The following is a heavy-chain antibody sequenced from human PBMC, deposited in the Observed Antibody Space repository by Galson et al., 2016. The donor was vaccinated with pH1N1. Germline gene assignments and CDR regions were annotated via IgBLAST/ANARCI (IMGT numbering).Heavy chain of an antibody. CDR1: GDSIYTNSYY. CDR2: IYYDGRN. J-gene: IGHJ5*02. V-gene: IGHV4-39*01. Sequence: ETLSLTCTVSGDSIYTNSYYWDWIRQPPGKGLEWIAGIYYDGRNQYNPSLKSRLTISGDTSKNQFSPNLSFVTAADTAVYYCARRTRCRGDCGEGFDPWGQGILVTVSS. CDR3: ARRTRCRGDCGEGFDP. D-gene: IGHD2-21*02.